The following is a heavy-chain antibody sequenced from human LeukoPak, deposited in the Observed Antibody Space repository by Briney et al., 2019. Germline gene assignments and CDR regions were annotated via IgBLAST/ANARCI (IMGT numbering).Heavy chain of an antibody. Sequence: GGSLRLSCAASGFTFSSYAMSWVRQAPGKGLEWVSAISGSGGSTYYADSVKGRFTISRDNSKNTLYLQMNSLRAEDTAVYYCAKDRAYSGYDAAPSRVRSGFDPWGQGTLVTVSS. CDR1: GFTFSSYA. J-gene: IGHJ5*02. V-gene: IGHV3-23*01. CDR3: AKDRAYSGYDAAPSRVRSGFDP. CDR2: ISGSGGST. D-gene: IGHD5-12*01.